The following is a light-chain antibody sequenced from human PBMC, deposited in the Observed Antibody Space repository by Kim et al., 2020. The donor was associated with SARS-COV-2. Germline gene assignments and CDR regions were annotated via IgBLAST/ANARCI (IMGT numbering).Light chain of an antibody. Sequence: SYELTQPPSVSVSPGQTASITCSGDKLGDKYACWYRQKPGQSPVMVIYQDTKRPSGIPERFSGSNSGNTATLTISGTQAMDEADYYCQAWASSTVVFGGG. CDR1: KLGDKY. CDR3: QAWASSTVV. J-gene: IGLJ2*01. CDR2: QDT. V-gene: IGLV3-1*01.